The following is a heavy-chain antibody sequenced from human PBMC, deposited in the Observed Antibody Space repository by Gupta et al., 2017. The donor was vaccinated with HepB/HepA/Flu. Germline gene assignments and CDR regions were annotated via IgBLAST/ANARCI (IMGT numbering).Heavy chain of an antibody. D-gene: IGHD3-10*01. V-gene: IGHV3-33*01. J-gene: IGHJ4*02. CDR2: IWYDGSNK. CDR1: GFTFSSYG. CDR3: ARDRWFGESESYYFDY. Sequence: QVQLVESGGGVVQPGRSLRLSCAASGFTFSSYGMHWVRQAPGKGLEWVAVIWYDGSNKYYADSVKGRFTISRDNSKNTLYLQMNSLRAEDTAVYYCARDRWFGESESYYFDYWGQGTLVTVSS.